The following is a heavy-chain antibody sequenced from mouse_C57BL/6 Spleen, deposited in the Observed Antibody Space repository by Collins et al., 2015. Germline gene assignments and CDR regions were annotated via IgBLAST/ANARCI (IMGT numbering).Heavy chain of an antibody. Sequence: QVQLQQPGAELVRPGTSVKLSCKASGYTFTSYWMHWVKQRPGQGLEWIGVIYPSDSYTNYNQKFKGKATLTVDTSSSTAYMQLSSLTSEDSAVYYCARGIYYGSSYPLYAMDYWGQGTSVTVSS. D-gene: IGHD1-1*01. J-gene: IGHJ4*01. CDR1: GYTFTSYW. CDR2: IYPSDSYT. CDR3: ARGIYYGSSYPLYAMDY. V-gene: IGHV1-59*01.